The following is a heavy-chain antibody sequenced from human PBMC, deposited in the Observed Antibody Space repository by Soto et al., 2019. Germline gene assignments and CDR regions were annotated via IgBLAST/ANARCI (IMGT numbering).Heavy chain of an antibody. CDR3: SKNGTTWFAA. CDR2: ISVYSGYA. CDR1: GYSFYNSG. J-gene: IGHJ5*02. D-gene: IGHD1-1*01. Sequence: QVQLVQSGPELKKPGASVKVSCKTSGYSFYNSGISWVRQAPGQGLEWMGWISVYSGYAHYAQKCQGRVIMTADTITGTSYMELRGLGSDATAMYYCSKNGTTWFAAWGQGTLVTVSS. V-gene: IGHV1-18*01.